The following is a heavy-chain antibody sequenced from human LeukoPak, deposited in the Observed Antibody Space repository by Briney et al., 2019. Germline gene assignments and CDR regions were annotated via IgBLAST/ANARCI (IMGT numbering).Heavy chain of an antibody. J-gene: IGHJ3*02. D-gene: IGHD4-17*01. CDR2: INAGNGNT. Sequence: GASVKVSCKASGYTFTSYAMHWVRQVPGQRLEWMGWINAGNGNTKYSQKFQGRVTITRDTSASTAYMELSSLRSEDTAVYYCARTRAAVTTKAGAFDIWGQGTMVTVSS. CDR1: GYTFTSYA. CDR3: ARTRAAVTTKAGAFDI. V-gene: IGHV1-3*01.